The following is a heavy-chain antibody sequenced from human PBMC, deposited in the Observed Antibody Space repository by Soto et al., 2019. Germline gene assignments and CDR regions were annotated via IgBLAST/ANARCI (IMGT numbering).Heavy chain of an antibody. Sequence: SETLSLTCTVSGGSISSGGYYWSWIRQHPGKGLEWIGYIYYSGSTYYNPSLKSRVTISVDTSKNQFSLKLSSVTAADTAVYYCARAIAAAGTLGQFDYWGQGTLVTVSS. D-gene: IGHD6-13*01. J-gene: IGHJ4*02. V-gene: IGHV4-31*03. CDR1: GGSISSGGYY. CDR2: IYYSGST. CDR3: ARAIAAAGTLGQFDY.